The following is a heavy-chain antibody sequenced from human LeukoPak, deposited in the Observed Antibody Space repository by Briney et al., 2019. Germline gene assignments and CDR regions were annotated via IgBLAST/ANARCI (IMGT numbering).Heavy chain of an antibody. V-gene: IGHV4-31*03. J-gene: IGHJ6*03. D-gene: IGHD2-2*01. CDR1: GGSISSGGYY. Sequence: SETLSLTCTVSGGSISSGGYYWSWIRQHPGKGLEWIGYIYYSGSTYYNPSLKSRVTISVDTSKNQFSLKLSSVTAADTAVYYCAREQPQEYQPHYYYMDVWGKGTTVTVSS. CDR3: AREQPQEYQPHYYYMDV. CDR2: IYYSGST.